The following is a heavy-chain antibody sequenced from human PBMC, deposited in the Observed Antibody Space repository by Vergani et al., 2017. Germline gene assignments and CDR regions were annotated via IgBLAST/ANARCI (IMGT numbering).Heavy chain of an antibody. V-gene: IGHV1-69*01. D-gene: IGHD5-12*01. CDR1: GGTFSSYA. Sequence: QVQLVQSGAEVKKPGSSVKVSCKASGGTFSSYAISWVRQAPGQGLEWMGGHIPIFGTANYAQKFQGRVTITADESPSTAYMELSSLRSEGTAVYYCARAVYSGYESYYFDYWGQGTLVTVSS. CDR2: HIPIFGTA. CDR3: ARAVYSGYESYYFDY. J-gene: IGHJ4*02.